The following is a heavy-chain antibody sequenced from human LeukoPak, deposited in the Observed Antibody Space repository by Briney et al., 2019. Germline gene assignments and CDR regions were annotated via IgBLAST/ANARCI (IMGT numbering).Heavy chain of an antibody. CDR2: IYTSGST. CDR1: GGSISSGSYY. D-gene: IGHD3-3*01. Sequence: PSQTLSLTCTVSGGSISSGSYYWSWIRQPAGKGLEWIGRIYTSGSTNYNPSLKSRVTISVDTSKNQFSLKLSSVTAADTAVYYCARFPGVFGVAGGFDPWGQGTLVTVSS. J-gene: IGHJ5*02. V-gene: IGHV4-61*02. CDR3: ARFPGVFGVAGGFDP.